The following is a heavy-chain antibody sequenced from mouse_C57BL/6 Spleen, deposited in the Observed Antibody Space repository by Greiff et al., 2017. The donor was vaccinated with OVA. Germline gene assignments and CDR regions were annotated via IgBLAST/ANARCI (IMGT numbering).Heavy chain of an antibody. CDR3: ARRYSGYAMDY. CDR2: IDPANGNT. D-gene: IGHD1-1*02. V-gene: IGHV14-3*01. J-gene: IGHJ4*01. CDR1: GFNIKNTY. Sequence: EVQLQQSVAELVRPGASVKLSCTASGFNIKNTYMPWVKQRPEQGLEWIGRIDPANGNTKYAPKFQGKATITADTSSNTAYLQLSSLTSEDTAIYYCARRYSGYAMDYWGQGTSVTVSS.